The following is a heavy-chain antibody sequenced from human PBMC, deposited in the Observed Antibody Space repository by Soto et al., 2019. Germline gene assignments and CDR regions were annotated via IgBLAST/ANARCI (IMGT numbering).Heavy chain of an antibody. V-gene: IGHV4-30-2*01. Sequence: QLQLQESGSGLVKPSQTLSLTCAVSGGSISSGGYSWSWIRQPPGKGLEWIGYIYHSGSTYYNPSIKSRVTISVDRSKNKFSLKLSSVTAAATAVYYCARNLGYCSGGSCYSVGWFDPWGQGTLVIVSS. D-gene: IGHD2-15*01. CDR1: GGSISSGGYS. CDR3: ARNLGYCSGGSCYSVGWFDP. CDR2: IYHSGST. J-gene: IGHJ5*02.